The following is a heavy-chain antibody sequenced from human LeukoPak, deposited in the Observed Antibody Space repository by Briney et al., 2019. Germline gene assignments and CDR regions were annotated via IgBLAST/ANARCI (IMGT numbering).Heavy chain of an antibody. V-gene: IGHV3-48*03. CDR2: IASSGTIK. D-gene: IGHD6-19*01. J-gene: IGHJ4*02. Sequence: PGESLRLSCAVSRFPFSVYEFNWVRQAPGKGLEWVANIASSGTIKYYADSVEGRFSISRDNAKNSLYLQMNSLRVEDTGFYYCALLAVASYFDYWGQGALVTVSS. CDR3: ALLAVASYFDY. CDR1: RFPFSVYE.